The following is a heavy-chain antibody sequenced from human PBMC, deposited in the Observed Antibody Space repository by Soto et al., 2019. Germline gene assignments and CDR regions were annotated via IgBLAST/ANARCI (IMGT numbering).Heavy chain of an antibody. V-gene: IGHV1-69*13. CDR1: GGTFSSYA. Sequence: ASVKVSCKASGGTFSSYAISWVRQAPGQGLEWMGGIIPIFGTANYAQKFQGRVTITADESTSTAYMELSSLRSEDTAVYYCATPSPSRLEGVVVTAIPLDYWGQGTLVTVSS. CDR2: IIPIFGTA. J-gene: IGHJ4*02. D-gene: IGHD2-21*02. CDR3: ATPSPSRLEGVVVTAIPLDY.